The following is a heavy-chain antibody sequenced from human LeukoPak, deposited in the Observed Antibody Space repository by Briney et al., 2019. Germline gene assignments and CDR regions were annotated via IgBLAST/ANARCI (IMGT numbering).Heavy chain of an antibody. Sequence: GGSLRLSCAASGFTLDAFAMHWVRQAPGKGLEWVSLIDKDGRKTYYADSVKGRFTISRDNSKHSLYLQMNSLRTEDTALYYCATWAFYHSLDVWGRGATVIVSS. CDR3: ATWAFYHSLDV. CDR1: GFTLDAFA. J-gene: IGHJ6*02. D-gene: IGHD1-26*01. V-gene: IGHV3-43*02. CDR2: IDKDGRKT.